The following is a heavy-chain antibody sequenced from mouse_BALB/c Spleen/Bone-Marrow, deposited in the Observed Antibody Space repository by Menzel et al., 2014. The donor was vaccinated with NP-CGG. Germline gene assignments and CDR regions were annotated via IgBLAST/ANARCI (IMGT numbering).Heavy chain of an antibody. CDR2: ISTYSGNT. CDR3: ASYGSSYYAMDY. J-gene: IGHJ4*01. Sequence: VKLQESGPELVRPGVSVKISYKGSGYTFTDYAMHWVKQSHAKSLEWIGVISTYSGNTNYNQKFKGKATMTVDKSSSTAYMELARLTSEDSAIYYCASYGSSYYAMDYWGQGTSVTVSS. V-gene: IGHV1-67*01. D-gene: IGHD1-1*01. CDR1: GYTFTDYA.